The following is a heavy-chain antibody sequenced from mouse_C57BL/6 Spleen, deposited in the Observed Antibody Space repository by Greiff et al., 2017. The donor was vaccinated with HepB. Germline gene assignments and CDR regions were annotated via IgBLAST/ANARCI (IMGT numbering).Heavy chain of an antibody. CDR2: IRNKANNHAT. J-gene: IGHJ1*03. V-gene: IGHV6-6*01. CDR1: GFTFSDAW. Sequence: EVQGVESGGGLVQPGGSMKLSCAASGFTFSDAWMDWVRQSPEKGLEWVAEIRNKANNHATYYAESVQRRFTISRDDSKSSVYLQMNRLSAEDTGSDYCTRWDVGWYVDVWGTGTTVTVSS. CDR3: TRWDVGWYVDV. D-gene: IGHD4-1*01.